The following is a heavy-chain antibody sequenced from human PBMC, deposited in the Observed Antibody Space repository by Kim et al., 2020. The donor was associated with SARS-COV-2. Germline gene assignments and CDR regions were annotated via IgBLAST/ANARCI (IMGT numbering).Heavy chain of an antibody. CDR3: ASRFRTGMQPGPSIAAAGTNWFDP. V-gene: IGHV4-34*01. CDR1: GGSFSGYY. D-gene: IGHD6-13*01. CDR2: INHSGST. J-gene: IGHJ5*02. Sequence: SETLSLTCAVYGGSFSGYYWSWIRQPPGKGLEWIGEINHSGSTNYNPSLKSRVTISVDTSKNQFSLKLSSVTAADTAVYYCASRFRTGMQPGPSIAAAGTNWFDPWGQGTLVTVSS.